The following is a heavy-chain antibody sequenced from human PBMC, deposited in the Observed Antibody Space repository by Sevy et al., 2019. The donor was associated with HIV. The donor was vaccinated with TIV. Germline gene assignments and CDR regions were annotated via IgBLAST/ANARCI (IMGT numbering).Heavy chain of an antibody. CDR3: ARTYYDILTGYYPYYCDY. J-gene: IGHJ4*02. V-gene: IGHV4-30-4*01. D-gene: IGHD3-9*01. Sequence: SETLSLTCTVSGGSISSGGDYWSWIRQPPGKGLEWIGYIYYSGSTDYNPSLKSRVTIAVDTSKNQFSLKLSSVTAADTAVYYCARTYYDILTGYYPYYCDYWGQGTLVTVSS. CDR1: GGSISSGGDY. CDR2: IYYSGST.